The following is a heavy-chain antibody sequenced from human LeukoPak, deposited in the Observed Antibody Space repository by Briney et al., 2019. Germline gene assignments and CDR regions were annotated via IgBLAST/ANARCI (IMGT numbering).Heavy chain of an antibody. J-gene: IGHJ4*02. CDR2: IIPMFNTV. Sequence: ASMKVSCKASRGTFSDYAITWVRQAPGQGLEWMGGIIPMFNTVNYAQKLQGRVTITTDESTTTAYMELSRLRFEDTAVYYCARQTNYFASSGYSYWGQGTLVTVSS. V-gene: IGHV1-69*05. CDR1: RGTFSDYA. D-gene: IGHD3-22*01. CDR3: ARQTNYFASSGYSY.